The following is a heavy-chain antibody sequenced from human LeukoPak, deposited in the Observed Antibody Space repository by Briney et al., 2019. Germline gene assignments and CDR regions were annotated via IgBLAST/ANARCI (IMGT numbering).Heavy chain of an antibody. J-gene: IGHJ5*02. CDR2: IYTSGST. Sequence: PSETLSLTCTVSGGSISSYYWSWIRQPAGKGLEWIGRIYTSGSTNYNPSLKSRVTMSVDTSKNQFSLKLSSVTAADTAVYYCARDLRSPQLYGSGFDPWGQGTLVTVSS. CDR1: GGSISSYY. D-gene: IGHD3-10*01. V-gene: IGHV4-4*07. CDR3: ARDLRSPQLYGSGFDP.